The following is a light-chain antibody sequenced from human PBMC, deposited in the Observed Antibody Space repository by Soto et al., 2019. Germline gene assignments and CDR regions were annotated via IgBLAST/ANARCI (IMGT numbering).Light chain of an antibody. Sequence: EIVMTQSPATLSVSPGERATLSCSASQSVSSNLAWYQQKPGQAPRLLIYGASTRATGIPARFSGSGSGTEFTLTISSLQSEDFAVYYCQQYNNWWGTFGQGTKVEIK. CDR1: QSVSSN. CDR3: QQYNNWWGT. V-gene: IGKV3-15*01. J-gene: IGKJ1*01. CDR2: GAS.